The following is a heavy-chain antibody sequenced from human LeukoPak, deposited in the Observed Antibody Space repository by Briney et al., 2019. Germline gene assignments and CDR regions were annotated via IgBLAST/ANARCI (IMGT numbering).Heavy chain of an antibody. V-gene: IGHV4-39*02. J-gene: IGHJ4*02. D-gene: IGHD1-26*01. Sequence: SETLSLTCTVSGGSISSSSYYWGWIRQPPGKGLEWIGSIYYSGSTYYNPSLKSRVTISVDTSKNQFSLKLSSVTAAHTAVYYCARERGGAEDYWGQGTLVTVSS. CDR1: GGSISSSSYY. CDR2: IYYSGST. CDR3: ARERGGAEDY.